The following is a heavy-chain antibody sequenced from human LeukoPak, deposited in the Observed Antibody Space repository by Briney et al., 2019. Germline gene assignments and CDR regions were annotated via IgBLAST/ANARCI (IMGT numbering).Heavy chain of an antibody. Sequence: PGGSLRLSCAASGFTFSSYAMSWVRQAPGKGREWVSAISGSGGSTYYADSVKGRFTISRDNSKNTLYLQMNSLRAEDTAVYYCAKVEPYSSSWYVFVYWGQGTLVTVSS. CDR1: GFTFSSYA. D-gene: IGHD6-13*01. CDR2: ISGSGGST. J-gene: IGHJ4*02. V-gene: IGHV3-23*01. CDR3: AKVEPYSSSWYVFVY.